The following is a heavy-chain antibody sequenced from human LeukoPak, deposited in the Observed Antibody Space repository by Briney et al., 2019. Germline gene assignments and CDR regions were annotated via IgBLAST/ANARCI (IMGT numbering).Heavy chain of an antibody. CDR2: IYYSGST. J-gene: IGHJ6*02. CDR3: ARQRDCSGGSCYSDDPLYYYGMDV. D-gene: IGHD2-15*01. V-gene: IGHV4-59*01. CDR1: GGSISRYY. Sequence: SEALSLTCTVSGGSISRYYWSWIRQPPGKGLEWIGYIYYSGSTNYNPSLKSRVTISVDTSKNQFSLKLSSVTAADTAVYYCARQRDCSGGSCYSDDPLYYYGMDVWGQGTTVTVSS.